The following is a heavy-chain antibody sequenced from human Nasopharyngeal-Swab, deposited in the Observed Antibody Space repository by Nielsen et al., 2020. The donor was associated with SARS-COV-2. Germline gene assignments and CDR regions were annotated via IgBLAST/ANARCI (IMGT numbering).Heavy chain of an antibody. CDR1: GFTFSSYG. CDR2: IWYDGSNK. CDR3: AKDGGGVVISLSDY. V-gene: IGHV3-33*06. J-gene: IGHJ4*02. D-gene: IGHD3-3*01. Sequence: GGSLRLSCAASGFTFSSYGMHWVRQAPGKGLEWVAVIWYDGSNKYYADSVKGRFTISRDNSKNTLYLQMNSLRAEDTAVYYCAKDGGGVVISLSDYWGQGTLVTVSS.